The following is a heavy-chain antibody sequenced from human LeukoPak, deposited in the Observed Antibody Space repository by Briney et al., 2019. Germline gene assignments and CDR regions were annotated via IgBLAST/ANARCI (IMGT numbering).Heavy chain of an antibody. CDR2: IYPGDSDS. CDR1: GYSFDNYW. D-gene: IGHD6-13*01. CDR3: ARILAAAGPYYFDY. V-gene: IGHV5-51*01. Sequence: GESLKISCKGSGYSFDNYWIGWVRQMPGKGLEWLGIIYPGDSDSRYSPSFQGQVTISADKSISTAYLQWSSLKASDTAMYYCARILAAAGPYYFDYWGQGTLVTVSS. J-gene: IGHJ4*02.